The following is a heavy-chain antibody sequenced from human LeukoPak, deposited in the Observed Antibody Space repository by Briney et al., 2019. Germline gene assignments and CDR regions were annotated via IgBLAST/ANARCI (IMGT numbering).Heavy chain of an antibody. CDR1: GYTFTSYG. CDR2: ISAYNGNT. D-gene: IGHD3-22*01. CDR3: AREDSPYYYDSSGYPFDY. Sequence: ASVKVSCKASGYTFTSYGISWVRQAPGQGIEWMGWISAYNGNTNYAQKLQGRVTMTTDTSTSTAYMELRSLRSDDTAVYHCAREDSPYYYDSSGYPFDYWGQGTLVTVSS. V-gene: IGHV1-18*01. J-gene: IGHJ4*02.